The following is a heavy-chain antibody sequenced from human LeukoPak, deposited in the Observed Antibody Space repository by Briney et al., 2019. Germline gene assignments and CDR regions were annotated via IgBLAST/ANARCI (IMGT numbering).Heavy chain of an antibody. D-gene: IGHD3-22*01. CDR1: GYTFTSYG. CDR2: ISAYNGNT. CDR3: ARDRDSSGYYYQAVYY. Sequence: GASVKVSCKASGYTFTSYGISWVRQAPGQGLEWMGWISAYNGNTNYAQNLQGRGTMTTDTSTSTAYMEVRSLRSDDTAMYYCARDRDSSGYYYQAVYYWGQGTLVTVSS. J-gene: IGHJ4*02. V-gene: IGHV1-18*04.